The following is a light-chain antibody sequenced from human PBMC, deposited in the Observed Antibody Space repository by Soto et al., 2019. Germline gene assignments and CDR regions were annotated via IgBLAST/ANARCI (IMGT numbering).Light chain of an antibody. V-gene: IGKV1-8*01. CDR3: QQYYSYPRT. Sequence: IRMTKSPSSLSASTGERVTITCRASQGISSYLAWYQQKPGKAPKLLIYAASTLQSGVPSRFSGSGSGTDFTLTISCLQSEDFATYYCQQYYSYPRTFGQGTKVDIK. J-gene: IGKJ1*01. CDR2: AAS. CDR1: QGISSY.